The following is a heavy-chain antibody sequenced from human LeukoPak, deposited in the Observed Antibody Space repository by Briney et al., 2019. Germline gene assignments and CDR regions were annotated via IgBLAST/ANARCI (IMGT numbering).Heavy chain of an antibody. CDR2: IRHDGSQA. CDR1: GFTFSNYW. Sequence: GGSLRLSCVASGFTFSNYWMTWVRQAPGQGLEWVANIRHDGSQANYVDSVRGRFTISRDNAKNSLYLQMNSLRAEDTAVYYCARENTAMATVDYWGQGTLVTVSS. D-gene: IGHD5-18*01. CDR3: ARENTAMATVDY. V-gene: IGHV3-7*03. J-gene: IGHJ4*02.